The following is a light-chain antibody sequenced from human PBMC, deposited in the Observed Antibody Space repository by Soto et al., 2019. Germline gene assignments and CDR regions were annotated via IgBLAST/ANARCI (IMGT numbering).Light chain of an antibody. CDR3: ATWDASLSGWV. CDR2: KND. J-gene: IGLJ3*02. Sequence: QSVVSQPPSASGTPGQRVTVSCSGRSSNIGRNFVYWYQQFPGAAPKLLIFKNDQRPSGVPDRFSGSKSGTSASLAISGLRSEDEADYCATWDASLSGWVFGGGTKLTVL. CDR1: SSNIGRNF. V-gene: IGLV1-47*01.